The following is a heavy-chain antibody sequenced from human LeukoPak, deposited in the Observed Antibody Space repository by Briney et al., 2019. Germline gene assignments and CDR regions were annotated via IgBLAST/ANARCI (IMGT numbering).Heavy chain of an antibody. J-gene: IGHJ5*02. CDR1: GGTFSSYA. D-gene: IGHD3-10*01. V-gene: IGHV1-69*05. CDR3: ARGGAWTYYKRDGWFDP. Sequence: ASVKVSCKASGGTFSSYAISWVRQAPGQGLEWMGGIIPIFGTANYAQKFQGRVTITTDESTSTAYMELSSLTSEDTAVYYCARGGAWTYYKRDGWFDPWGQGTVVTVSS. CDR2: IIPIFGTA.